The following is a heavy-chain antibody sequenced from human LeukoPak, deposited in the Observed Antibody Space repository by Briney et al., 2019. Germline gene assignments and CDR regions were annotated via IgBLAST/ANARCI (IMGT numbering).Heavy chain of an antibody. J-gene: IGHJ6*03. CDR1: GFTFDAYG. CDR3: ARARDIVVVVAATLRTNYYMDV. Sequence: GGSLRLSCAASGFTFDAYGMSWVRQAPGKGLEWVSGINWNGGSTGYADSVKGRFTISRDNAKNSLYLQMNSLRAEDTALYYCARARDIVVVVAATLRTNYYMDVWGKGTTVTVSS. V-gene: IGHV3-20*04. CDR2: INWNGGST. D-gene: IGHD2-15*01.